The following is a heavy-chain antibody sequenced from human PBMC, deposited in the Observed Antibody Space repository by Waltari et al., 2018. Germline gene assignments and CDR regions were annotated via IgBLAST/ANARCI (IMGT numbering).Heavy chain of an antibody. CDR3: AKGDEAGDAFDI. CDR2: IWYDGSNK. Sequence: QVQLVESGGGVVQPGRSLRLSCAASGFTFSSYGMHWVRQAPGKGLEWVAVIWYDGSNKDYADSVKGRFTISRDNSKNTLYLQMNSLRAEDTAMYYCAKGDEAGDAFDIWGQGTMVTVSS. CDR1: GFTFSSYG. J-gene: IGHJ3*02. D-gene: IGHD2-21*01. V-gene: IGHV3-30*18.